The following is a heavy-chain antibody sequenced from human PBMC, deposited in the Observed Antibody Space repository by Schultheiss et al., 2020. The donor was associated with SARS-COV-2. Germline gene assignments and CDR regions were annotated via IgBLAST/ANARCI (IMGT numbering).Heavy chain of an antibody. CDR1: GDSVSSYY. D-gene: IGHD3-10*01. V-gene: IGHV4-59*08. Sequence: SETLSLTCSVSGDSVSSYYWSWIRQTPGKGLEWIGYFYYGGSTNYHPSLKSRVTISVDTSKNQFSLQMTSVTAADTAVYYCARQRGGDYYYYYYMDVWGKGTTVTVSS. CDR3: ARQRGGDYYYYYYMDV. J-gene: IGHJ6*03. CDR2: FYYGGST.